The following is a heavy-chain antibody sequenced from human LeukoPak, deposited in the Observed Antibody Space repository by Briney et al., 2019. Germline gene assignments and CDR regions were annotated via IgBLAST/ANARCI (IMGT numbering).Heavy chain of an antibody. V-gene: IGHV4-59*01. CDR1: DGSITSYY. CDR2: IYNSGST. J-gene: IGHJ2*01. Sequence: SETLSLTCAVSDGSITSYYWNWIRQPPGKGLERIGNIYNSGSTDYNPSLKSRVTISVNTSKNQISLKLSSVTAADTAVYYCARDKGPYWYFDLWGRGTLVTVSS. CDR3: ARDKGPYWYFDL.